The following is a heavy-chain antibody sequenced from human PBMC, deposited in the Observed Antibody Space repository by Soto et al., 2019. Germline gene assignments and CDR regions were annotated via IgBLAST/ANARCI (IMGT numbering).Heavy chain of an antibody. J-gene: IGHJ4*02. CDR2: IYYTGTT. D-gene: IGHD4-17*01. Sequence: LPLQEPGPGLVKPFQTLSLTCSVSGGSITSGGYYWSWIRQVPGKGLEWIGNIYYTGTTYYNAALKSRLTISVDTSKSQFSLNLSSVTAADTAVYFCARATTTVTTFDSWGQGTQVTVSS. V-gene: IGHV4-31*03. CDR3: ARATTTVTTFDS. CDR1: GGSITSGGYY.